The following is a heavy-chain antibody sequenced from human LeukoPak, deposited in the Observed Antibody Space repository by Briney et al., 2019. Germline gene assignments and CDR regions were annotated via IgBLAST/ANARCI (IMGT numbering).Heavy chain of an antibody. CDR3: ARSVGYCSSTSCYTSSSWFDP. CDR2: IYYSGST. J-gene: IGHJ5*02. Sequence: SETLSLTCTVSGGSISSGGYYWSWIRQHPGKGLEWIGYIYYSGSTYYNPSLKSRVTISVDTSKNQFSLKLSSVTAADTAVYYCARSVGYCSSTSCYTSSSWFDPWGQGTLVTVSS. D-gene: IGHD2-2*02. CDR1: GGSISSGGYY. V-gene: IGHV4-31*03.